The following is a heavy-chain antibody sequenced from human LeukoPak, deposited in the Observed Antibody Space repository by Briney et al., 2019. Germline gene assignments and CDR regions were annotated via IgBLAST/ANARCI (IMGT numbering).Heavy chain of an antibody. J-gene: IGHJ3*02. CDR2: IYYSGST. D-gene: IGHD1-26*01. Sequence: SETLSLTCTVSGGSISSSSYYWVWIPQPPGKGLDWIGSIYYSGSTYYNPSLKSRVTISVDTSKNQFSLKLSSVTAADTAVYYCARRPVIVGAARAFDIWGQGTMVTVSS. CDR3: ARRPVIVGAARAFDI. V-gene: IGHV4-39*01. CDR1: GGSISSSSYY.